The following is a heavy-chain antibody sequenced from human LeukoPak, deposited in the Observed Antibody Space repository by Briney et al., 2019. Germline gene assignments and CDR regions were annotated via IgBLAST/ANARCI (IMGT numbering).Heavy chain of an antibody. CDR2: ISYDGSNK. CDR1: GFTFSSYG. Sequence: GGSLRLSCAASGFTFSSYGMHWVRQAPGKGLEWVAVISYDGSNKYYADSVKGRFTISRDNSKNTLYLQMNTLRVEDTAVYYCTRDLMDYDVSTGLHHYYMDVWGQGTTVTVSS. D-gene: IGHD3-9*01. V-gene: IGHV3-30*03. CDR3: TRDLMDYDVSTGLHHYYMDV. J-gene: IGHJ6*02.